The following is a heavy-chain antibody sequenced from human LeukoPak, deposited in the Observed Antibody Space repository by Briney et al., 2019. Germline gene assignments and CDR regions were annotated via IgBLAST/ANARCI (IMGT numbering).Heavy chain of an antibody. J-gene: IGHJ4*02. CDR2: INHSGNT. CDR1: GGTFSGYY. CDR3: ARPFLRFSSGWHFDY. D-gene: IGHD6-19*01. Sequence: SETLSLTCAVYGGTFSGYYWSWIRQPPGKGLEWIGEINHSGNTNYNPPLKSRVTISIDTSKNQFSLKLSSVTAADTAIYYCARPFLRFSSGWHFDYWGQGILVTVSS. V-gene: IGHV4-34*01.